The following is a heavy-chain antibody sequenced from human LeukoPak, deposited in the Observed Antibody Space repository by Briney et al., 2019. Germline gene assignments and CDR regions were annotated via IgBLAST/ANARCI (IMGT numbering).Heavy chain of an antibody. J-gene: IGHJ4*02. CDR2: INPNSGGT. CDR1: GYTFTGYY. Sequence: ASVGVSCKASGYTFTGYYMHWVRQAPGQGLEWMGWINPNSGGTNYAQKFQGRVTMTRDTSISTAYMELSRLRSDDTAVYYCARYSGSYQGSFDYWGQGTLVTVSS. CDR3: ARYSGSYQGSFDY. V-gene: IGHV1-2*02. D-gene: IGHD1-26*01.